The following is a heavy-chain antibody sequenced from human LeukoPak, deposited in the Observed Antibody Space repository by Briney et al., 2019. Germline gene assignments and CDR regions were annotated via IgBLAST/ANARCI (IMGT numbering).Heavy chain of an antibody. CDR1: GGTFSTFT. Sequence: ASVKVSCKASGGTFSTFTINWVGQAPGQGLEWMGRIIPIFNSPTYAQKFQGRVTITADESTSTAYMALSSLTSEDTAVYYCADNSIGYFDLWGRGTLVTVSS. J-gene: IGHJ2*01. CDR2: IIPIFNSP. D-gene: IGHD1-1*01. CDR3: ADNSIGYFDL. V-gene: IGHV1-69*13.